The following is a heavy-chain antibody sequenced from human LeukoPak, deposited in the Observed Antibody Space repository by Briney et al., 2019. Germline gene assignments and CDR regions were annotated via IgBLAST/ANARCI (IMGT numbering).Heavy chain of an antibody. CDR3: ARVSAMGAHAFDL. V-gene: IGHV1-46*01. CDR2: INPSGGST. J-gene: IGHJ3*01. D-gene: IGHD3-16*01. Sequence: ASVKVSCKASGYTFTSYYMHWVRQAPGQGLEWMGIINPSGGSTSYAQKFQGRVTMTRDMSTSTVYMELSSLRSEDTAVYYCARVSAMGAHAFDLWGQGTMVTVSS. CDR1: GYTFTSYY.